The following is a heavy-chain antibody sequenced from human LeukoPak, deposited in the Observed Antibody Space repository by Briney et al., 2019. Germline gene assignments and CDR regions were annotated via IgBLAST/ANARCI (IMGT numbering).Heavy chain of an antibody. J-gene: IGHJ4*02. CDR2: ISYDGSNK. Sequence: GGSLRLSCAASGFTFSSYAMHWVRQAPGKGLEWVAVISYDGSNKYYADSVKGRFTISRDNSKNTLYLQMNSLRAEDTAVYYCARSPITMVRGATDYWGQGTLVTVSS. V-gene: IGHV3-30-3*01. D-gene: IGHD3-10*01. CDR1: GFTFSSYA. CDR3: ARSPITMVRGATDY.